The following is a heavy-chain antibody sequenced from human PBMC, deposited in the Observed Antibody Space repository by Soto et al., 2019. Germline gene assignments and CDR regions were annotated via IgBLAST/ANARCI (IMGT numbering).Heavy chain of an antibody. CDR2: ISGGSDYI. D-gene: IGHD2-15*01. J-gene: IGHJ4*02. Sequence: EVQMEESGGGLVKPGGSLSLSCVASGFTFGSHSMYCVRHAPGKGLEWVSSISGGSDYIFYADSVKGRFTISRDNDINSLDLQMNSLRAEDTAVYYCGRAGIVVVGAASRPLDHWGQGTLVTVSS. CDR3: GRAGIVVVGAASRPLDH. CDR1: GFTFGSHS. V-gene: IGHV3-21*01.